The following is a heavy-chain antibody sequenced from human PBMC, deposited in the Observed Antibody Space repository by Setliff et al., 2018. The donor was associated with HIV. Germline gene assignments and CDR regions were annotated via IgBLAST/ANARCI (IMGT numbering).Heavy chain of an antibody. D-gene: IGHD2-2*02. Sequence: GGSLRLSCAASGFTFNSYALSWVRQAPGKGLEWLGRIKDKTNGETTDYAAPVKGRFTISRDDSKDTLYLQMNSLTTEDTAVYYCHHYCYSPYCHRTLGNWGRGTLVTVSS. CDR2: IKDKTNGETT. V-gene: IGHV3-15*01. CDR1: GFTFNSYA. CDR3: HHYCYSPYCHRTLGN. J-gene: IGHJ4*02.